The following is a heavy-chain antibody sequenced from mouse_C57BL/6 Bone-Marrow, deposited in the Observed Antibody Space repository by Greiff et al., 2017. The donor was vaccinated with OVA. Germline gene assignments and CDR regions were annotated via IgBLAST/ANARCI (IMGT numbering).Heavy chain of an antibody. Sequence: EVQLQESGPELVKPGDSVKISCKASGYSFTGYFMNWVMQSHGKSLEWIGRINPYNGDTFYNQKFKGKATLTVDKSSSTAHMELRSLTSEDSAVYYCAREGDYYSYYFDYWGQGTTLTVSS. CDR3: AREGDYYSYYFDY. CDR2: INPYNGDT. J-gene: IGHJ2*01. CDR1: GYSFTGYF. D-gene: IGHD1-1*01. V-gene: IGHV1-20*01.